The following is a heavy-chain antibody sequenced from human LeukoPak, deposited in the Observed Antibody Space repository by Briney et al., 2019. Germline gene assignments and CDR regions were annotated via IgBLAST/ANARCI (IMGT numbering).Heavy chain of an antibody. CDR1: GFTFSSYT. D-gene: IGHD3-22*01. V-gene: IGHV3-48*01. J-gene: IGHJ3*02. CDR2: IGGSSSTI. Sequence: PAGSLRFSCAASGFTFSSYTMNRLRQAPGKGLEWVSYIGGSSSTIYYADSVKGRFTISRDNAKNSLYLQMNSLRAEDTAVYYCARDHHRRLYDSQARDTFDIWGQGTMVTVSS. CDR3: ARDHHRRLYDSQARDTFDI.